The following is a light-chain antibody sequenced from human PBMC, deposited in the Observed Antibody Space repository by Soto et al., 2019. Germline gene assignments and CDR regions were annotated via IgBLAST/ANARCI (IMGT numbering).Light chain of an antibody. CDR2: RNN. CDR1: SSNIGSNY. CDR3: AAWYDSLSGVV. V-gene: IGLV1-47*01. J-gene: IGLJ3*02. Sequence: QSVLTQPPSASGTPGQRITISCSGSSSNIGSNYVYWYQEIPGTAPKLLIYRNNERPSGVPDRFFGSKSDTSASLAISGLRSEDEADYYCAAWYDSLSGVVFGGGTKVTVL.